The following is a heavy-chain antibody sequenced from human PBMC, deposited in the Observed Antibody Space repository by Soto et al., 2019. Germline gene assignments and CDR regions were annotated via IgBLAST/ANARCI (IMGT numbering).Heavy chain of an antibody. D-gene: IGHD2-15*01. CDR3: ARMASCSGDNCPRFFDY. CDR2: IVSNGGST. Sequence: EVQLVESGGGLVQPGGSLRLSCAASGFTFSTYAMYWVRQAPGKGLEYVSAIVSNGGSTYYANSVKGRFTISRDNSTNTVYLQMGSLRPDDMAVYYCARMASCSGDNCPRFFDYWGQGTLVTVSS. CDR1: GFTFSTYA. J-gene: IGHJ4*02. V-gene: IGHV3-64*01.